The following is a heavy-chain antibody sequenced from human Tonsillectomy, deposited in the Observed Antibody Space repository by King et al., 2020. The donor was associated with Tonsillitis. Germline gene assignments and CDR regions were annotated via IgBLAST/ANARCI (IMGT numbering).Heavy chain of an antibody. V-gene: IGHV4-59*01. Sequence: VQLQESGPGLVKPSETLSLTCTGSVGVISSYCWSCIRQPPWRGQERIENIYYIGSTNYNPSLKSRVTISVDTSKNQFSLKLSSVTAADTAVYYCARDWDFYDSSEGHAFDIWGQGTMVTVSS. CDR3: ARDWDFYDSSEGHAFDI. CDR2: IYYIGST. D-gene: IGHD3-22*01. CDR1: VGVISSYC. J-gene: IGHJ3*02.